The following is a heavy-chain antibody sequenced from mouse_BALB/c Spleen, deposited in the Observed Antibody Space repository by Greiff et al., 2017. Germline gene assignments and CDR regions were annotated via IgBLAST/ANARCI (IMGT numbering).Heavy chain of an antibody. V-gene: IGHV3-6*02. J-gene: IGHJ3*01. CDR2: ISYDGSN. Sequence: EVQLQQSGPGLVKPSQSLSLTCSVTGYSITSGYYWNWIRQFPGNKLEWMGYISYDGSNNYNPSLKNRISITRDTSKNQFFLKLNSVTTEDTATYYCARAYYRYDVWFAYWGQGTLVTVSA. D-gene: IGHD2-14*01. CDR3: ARAYYRYDVWFAY. CDR1: GYSITSGYY.